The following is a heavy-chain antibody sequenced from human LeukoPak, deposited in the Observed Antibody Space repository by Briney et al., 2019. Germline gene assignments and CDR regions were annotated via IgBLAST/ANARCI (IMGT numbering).Heavy chain of an antibody. J-gene: IGHJ4*02. CDR3: AIATVVSPIDY. CDR2: ISSSSSTI. V-gene: IGHV3-48*01. D-gene: IGHD4-23*01. Sequence: GGSLRLSCVASGFTFSSYNMNWVRQAPGKGLEWVSYISSSSSTIYYADSVKGRFTISRDNAKNSLYLQMSSLRAEDTALYYCAIATVVSPIDYWGQGTLVTVSS. CDR1: GFTFSSYN.